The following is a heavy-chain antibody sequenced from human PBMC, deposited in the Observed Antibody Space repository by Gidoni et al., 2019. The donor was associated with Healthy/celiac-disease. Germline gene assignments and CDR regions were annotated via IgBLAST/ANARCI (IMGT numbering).Heavy chain of an antibody. CDR3: AKLGYCSSTSCYDYYYGMDV. D-gene: IGHD2-2*01. CDR2: ISWNSGSI. V-gene: IGHV3-9*01. J-gene: IGHJ6*02. CDR1: GFTFDDYA. Sequence: EVHLVESGGGLVQPGRSLSLSCAASGFTFDDYAMPWVRKAPGKGLEWVAGISWNSGSIGYADSVKGRFTISRDNAKNSRYLQMNSLRAEDTALYYCAKLGYCSSTSCYDYYYGMDVWGQGTTVTVSS.